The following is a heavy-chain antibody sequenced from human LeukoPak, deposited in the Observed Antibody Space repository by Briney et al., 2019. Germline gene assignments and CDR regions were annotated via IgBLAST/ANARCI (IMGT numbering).Heavy chain of an antibody. CDR1: GFTFSSYA. CDR3: VKDHDRNWNDKGYFDY. CDR2: ISSNGINT. Sequence: PGGSLRLSCSASGFTFSSYAMHWVRQAPGKGLEYVSAISSNGINTYYADSVKGRFTISRDNSKGTLDLQMSSLRVGDTAVYYCVKDHDRNWNDKGYFDYWGQGTLVTVSS. J-gene: IGHJ4*02. D-gene: IGHD1-1*01. V-gene: IGHV3-64D*09.